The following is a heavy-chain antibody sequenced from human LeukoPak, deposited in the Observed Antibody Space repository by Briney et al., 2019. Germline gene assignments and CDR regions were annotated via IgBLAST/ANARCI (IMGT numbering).Heavy chain of an antibody. J-gene: IGHJ6*02. CDR3: ARVFSMIAAAGPFYYYYGMDV. D-gene: IGHD6-13*01. V-gene: IGHV4-39*07. Sequence: PSETLSLTCTVSGGSISSSSYYWGWIRQPPGKGLEWIGSIYYSGSTYYNPSLKSRVTISVDTSKNQFSLKLSSVTAADTAVYYCARVFSMIAAAGPFYYYYGMDVWGQGTTVTVSS. CDR2: IYYSGST. CDR1: GGSISSSSYY.